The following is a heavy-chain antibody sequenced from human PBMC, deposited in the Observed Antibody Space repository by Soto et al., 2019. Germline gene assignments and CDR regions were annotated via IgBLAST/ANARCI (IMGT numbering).Heavy chain of an antibody. J-gene: IGHJ6*01. CDR3: GRLVDCSQTSCYGALYHYYGMDV. Sequence: GGPLRISFVASDFTFSNYAMTWVRQAPGKVLELVSAVTGSGDRTYYAYFVKGRFTISRDNSKNSLYLEMNSLRAEDTAVYYCGRLVDCSQTSCYGALYHYYGMDVWGQVNTVTVSS. D-gene: IGHD2-2*01. V-gene: IGHV3-23*01. CDR1: DFTFSNYA. CDR2: VTGSGDRT.